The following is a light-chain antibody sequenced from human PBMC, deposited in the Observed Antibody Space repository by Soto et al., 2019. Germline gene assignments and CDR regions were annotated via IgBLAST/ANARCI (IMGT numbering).Light chain of an antibody. CDR1: RMVSTS. CDR3: QQYDYSRT. J-gene: IGKJ1*01. V-gene: IGKV1-5*01. Sequence: DIQLTQSPSTLSASVGDSVTITCRASRMVSTSLAWYQHKPGEAPKLLMFDVSNLESGVPSRFSGSGSGTEFTLSISSLHSDDFATYYCQQYDYSRTFGQGTKVDIK. CDR2: DVS.